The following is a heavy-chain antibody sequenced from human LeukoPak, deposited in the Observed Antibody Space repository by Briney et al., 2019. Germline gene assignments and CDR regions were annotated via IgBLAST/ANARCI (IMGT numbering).Heavy chain of an antibody. CDR1: GFTFSSYS. Sequence: GGSLRLSCAASGFTFSSYSMNWVRQAPGKGLEWVPYISSSSSTIYYADSVKGRFTISRDNDKNSLYLQMNSMRDEDTAVYYCARDQRPGYDFWSGYSTPIDYWGQGTLVTVSS. D-gene: IGHD3-3*01. J-gene: IGHJ4*02. CDR3: ARDQRPGYDFWSGYSTPIDY. CDR2: ISSSSSTI. V-gene: IGHV3-48*02.